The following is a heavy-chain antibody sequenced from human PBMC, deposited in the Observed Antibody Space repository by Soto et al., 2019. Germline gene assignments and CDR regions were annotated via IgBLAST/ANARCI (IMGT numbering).Heavy chain of an antibody. CDR3: AKTWSGAYYALFDF. CDR2: ISGSGGST. Sequence: EVQLLESGGGLVQPGGSLRLSCAASGFTFTSYAMSWVRQAPGKGLEWVSGISGSGGSTYYAESVKGRFTISRDNSKNALFLHMNSLRAEDPAMYYCAKTWSGAYYALFDFWGQGTLVTVAS. CDR1: GFTFTSYA. V-gene: IGHV3-23*01. D-gene: IGHD1-26*01. J-gene: IGHJ4*02.